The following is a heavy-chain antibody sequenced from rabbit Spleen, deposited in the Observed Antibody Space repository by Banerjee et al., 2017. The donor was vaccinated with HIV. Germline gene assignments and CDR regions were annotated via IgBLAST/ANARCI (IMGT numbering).Heavy chain of an antibody. CDR2: IDISDGDT. J-gene: IGHJ4*01. D-gene: IGHD4-2*01. CDR3: ARDVGSNPYIDGVFNL. Sequence: QSLEESGGDLVKPGASLTLTCTASGFDFSSYYYMCWVRQAPGKGLEWIACIDISDGDTDYANWPKGRFTIPKASSTTVTLKMTSLTAADTATYFCARDVGSNPYIDGVFNLWGPGTLVTVS. V-gene: IGHV1S40*01. CDR1: GFDFSSYYY.